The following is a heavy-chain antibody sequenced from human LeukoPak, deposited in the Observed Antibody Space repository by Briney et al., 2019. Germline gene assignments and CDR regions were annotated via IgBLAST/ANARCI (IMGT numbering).Heavy chain of an antibody. CDR3: ARESIAVAGAPFDY. Sequence: GGSLRLSCAASGFTFSSYEMNWVRQAPGKGLEWVSYISSGRTIYDADSVKGRFTISRDNAKNSLYLQMNSLRAEDTAVYYCARESIAVAGAPFDYWGQGTLVTVSS. V-gene: IGHV3-48*03. D-gene: IGHD6-19*01. CDR1: GFTFSSYE. CDR2: ISSGRTI. J-gene: IGHJ4*02.